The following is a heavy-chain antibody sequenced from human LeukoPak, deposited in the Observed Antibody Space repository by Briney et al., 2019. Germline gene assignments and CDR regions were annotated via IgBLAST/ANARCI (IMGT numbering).Heavy chain of an antibody. V-gene: IGHV4-39*01. D-gene: IGHD1-1*01. J-gene: IGHJ4*02. CDR2: IYYSGST. CDR1: GGSISGSSYY. Sequence: PSETLSLTCTVSGGSISGSSYYWGWIRQPPGKGLEWFGSIYYSGSTYYNQSLKSRVTISVDTSKNQFSLNLRSVTAADTAVYYCAIHRWNDEFYFDYWGQGTLVTVSS. CDR3: AIHRWNDEFYFDY.